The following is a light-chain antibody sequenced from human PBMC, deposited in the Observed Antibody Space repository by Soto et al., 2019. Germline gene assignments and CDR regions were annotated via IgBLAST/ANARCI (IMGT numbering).Light chain of an antibody. CDR1: QSVSVNS. Sequence: EIVLTQSPGTLSLSPGERATLSCRASQSVSVNSLAWYQQKGGQAPRLLIYAASTRATGVPDRFSGSGSGTDFTLTISSLEPEDFAVYYCQQYDNWPLTFGGGTKVDIK. CDR2: AAS. J-gene: IGKJ4*01. V-gene: IGKV3-20*01. CDR3: QQYDNWPLT.